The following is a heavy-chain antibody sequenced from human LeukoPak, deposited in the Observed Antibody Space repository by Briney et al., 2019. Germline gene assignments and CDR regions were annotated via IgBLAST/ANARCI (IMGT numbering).Heavy chain of an antibody. V-gene: IGHV4-4*07. Sequence: PSETLSLTCTVSGGSISSYYWSWIRQPAGKGPEWIRRIYTSGSTNYNPSLKSRVTMSVDTSKNQFTLKLSSVTAADTAVYHCARDSPRYSSSWQNWYFDLWGRGTLVTVSS. D-gene: IGHD6-13*01. J-gene: IGHJ2*01. CDR3: ARDSPRYSSSWQNWYFDL. CDR1: GGSISSYY. CDR2: IYTSGST.